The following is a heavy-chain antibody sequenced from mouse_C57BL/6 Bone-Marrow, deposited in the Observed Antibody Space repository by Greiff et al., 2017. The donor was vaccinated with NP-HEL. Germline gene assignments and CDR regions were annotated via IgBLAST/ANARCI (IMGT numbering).Heavy chain of an antibody. D-gene: IGHD1-1*01. Sequence: EVQLQQSGPVLVKPGASVKMSCKASGYTFTDYYMNWVKPSPGKSLEWIGVINPYNGGTSYNQKFKGKATLTVDKSSSTAYMELNSLTSEDSAVYYCANYYYYGSSYNFDYWGQGTTLTVAS. CDR1: GYTFTDYY. CDR2: INPYNGGT. V-gene: IGHV1-19*01. CDR3: ANYYYYGSSYNFDY. J-gene: IGHJ2*01.